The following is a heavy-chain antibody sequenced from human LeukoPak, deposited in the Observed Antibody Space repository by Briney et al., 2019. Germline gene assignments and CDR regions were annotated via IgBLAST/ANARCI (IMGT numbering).Heavy chain of an antibody. CDR3: TRLISRGSDYNYVDD. CDR2: IYPAGSDT. J-gene: IGHJ4*02. Sequence: GESLKISCKGSGYRFTNYHIGWVRQMPGKGLEWMGIIYPAGSDTRYRPTLRGQVTISVDKSINTAYLQWSSLKASDTAMYYCTRLISRGSDYNYVDDWGQGTLITVSS. CDR1: GYRFTNYH. D-gene: IGHD5-24*01. V-gene: IGHV5-51*01.